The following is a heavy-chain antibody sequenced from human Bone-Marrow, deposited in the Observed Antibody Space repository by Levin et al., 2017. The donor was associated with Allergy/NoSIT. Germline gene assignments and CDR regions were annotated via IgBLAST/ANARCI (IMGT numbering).Heavy chain of an antibody. J-gene: IGHJ6*02. Sequence: PGESLKISCKASGYTFTSYGISWVRQAPGQGLEWMGWISAYNGNTNYAQKLQGRVTMTTDTSTSTAYMELRSLRFDDTAVFYCARVQVTRRVTYAMDVWGQGTTVTVSS. D-gene: IGHD2-21*02. V-gene: IGHV1-18*01. CDR1: GYTFTSYG. CDR3: ARVQVTRRVTYAMDV. CDR2: ISAYNGNT.